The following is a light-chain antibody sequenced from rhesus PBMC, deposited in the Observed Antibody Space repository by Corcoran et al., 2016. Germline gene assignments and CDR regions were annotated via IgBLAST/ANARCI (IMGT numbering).Light chain of an antibody. J-gene: IGKJ2*01. CDR3: MQSTKDPYS. V-gene: IGKV2S2*01. CDR2: KVT. Sequence: DIVMTQTPLSLPVTPGEPASISCRSSQSLLHSNGNTYLDWYLQKPGQSSRLLIYKVTKRESGGPARFSGSGSGTDLTRKISRVEPEDVGVYYCMQSTKDPYSFGQGTKVEIK. CDR1: QSLLHSNGNTY.